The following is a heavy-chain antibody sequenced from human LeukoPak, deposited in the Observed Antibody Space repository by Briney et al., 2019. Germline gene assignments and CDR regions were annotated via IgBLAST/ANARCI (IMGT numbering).Heavy chain of an antibody. J-gene: IGHJ3*02. CDR3: TNPGPGRDDAFDI. CDR1: GFTFSTYV. Sequence: GGSLRLSCAASGFTFSTYVMSWVRQAPGKGLEWVSTISGSGSGTYYADSVKGRFTISRDNSKNTLYLQMNSLRAEDTAVYYCTNPGPGRDDAFDIWGQGTMVTVSS. D-gene: IGHD1-26*01. CDR2: ISGSGSGT. V-gene: IGHV3-23*01.